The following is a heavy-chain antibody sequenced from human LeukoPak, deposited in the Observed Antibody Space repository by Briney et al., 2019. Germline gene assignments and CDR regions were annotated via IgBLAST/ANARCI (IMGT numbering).Heavy chain of an antibody. CDR2: ISAYNGNT. CDR1: GYTFTSYG. Sequence: WASVKVSCKASGYTFTSYGISWVRQAPGQGLEWMGWISAYNGNTNYAQKLQGRVTMTTDTSTSTAYMELRSLRAEDTAVYYCAGVCSGGSCYEGYAFDIWGQGTMVTVSS. J-gene: IGHJ3*02. CDR3: AGVCSGGSCYEGYAFDI. D-gene: IGHD2-15*01. V-gene: IGHV1-18*01.